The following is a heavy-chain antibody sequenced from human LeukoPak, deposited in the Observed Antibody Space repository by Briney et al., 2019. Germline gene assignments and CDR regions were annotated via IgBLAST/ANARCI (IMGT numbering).Heavy chain of an antibody. V-gene: IGHV1-69*05. CDR2: VIPIFGTA. CDR3: ARTWSGYNPRFDY. D-gene: IGHD5-24*01. J-gene: IGHJ4*02. CDR1: GGTFSSYA. Sequence: SVKVSCKASGGTFSSYAISWVRQAPGQGLEWMGRVIPIFGTANYAQKFQGRVTITTDESTSTAYMELSSLRSEDTAVYYCARTWSGYNPRFDYWGQGTLVTVSS.